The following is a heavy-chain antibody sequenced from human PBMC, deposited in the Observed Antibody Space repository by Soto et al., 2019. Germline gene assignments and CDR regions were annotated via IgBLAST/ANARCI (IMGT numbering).Heavy chain of an antibody. J-gene: IGHJ6*02. V-gene: IGHV4-59*01. CDR3: ARDIGVRGVIIGHDYYYGMDV. CDR1: GGSISSYY. D-gene: IGHD3-10*01. Sequence: SETLSHTCTVSGGSISSYYWSWIRQPPGKGLEWIGYIHHSGSTNYNPSLKSRVTISVDTSKNQFSLKLSSVTAADTAVYYCARDIGVRGVIIGHDYYYGMDVWGQGTTVT. CDR2: IHHSGST.